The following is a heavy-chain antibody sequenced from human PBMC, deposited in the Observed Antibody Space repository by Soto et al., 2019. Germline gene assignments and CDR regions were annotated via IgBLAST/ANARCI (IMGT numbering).Heavy chain of an antibody. CDR1: GYTFTSYG. CDR3: ARVVYCSGGSCYREYGDYYYYYGMDV. D-gene: IGHD2-15*01. CDR2: ISAYNGNT. J-gene: IGHJ6*02. Sequence: GASVKVSCKASGYTFTSYGISWARQAPGQGLEWMGWISAYNGNTNYAQKLQGRVTMTTDTSTSTAYMELRSLRSDDTAVYYCARVVYCSGGSCYREYGDYYYYYGMDVWGQGTTVTVSS. V-gene: IGHV1-18*01.